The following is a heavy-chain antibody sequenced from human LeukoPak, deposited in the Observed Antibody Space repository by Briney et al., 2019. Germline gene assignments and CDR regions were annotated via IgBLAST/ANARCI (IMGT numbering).Heavy chain of an antibody. D-gene: IGHD4-17*01. Sequence: GGSLRLSCAASGFTFSNAWMSWVRQAPGKGLEWVANIKQDGSEKYYVDSVKGRFTISRDNAKNSLYLQMNSLRAEDTAVYYCARGSRAMGDYVMDYWGQGTLVTVSS. J-gene: IGHJ4*02. V-gene: IGHV3-7*01. CDR3: ARGSRAMGDYVMDY. CDR2: IKQDGSEK. CDR1: GFTFSNAW.